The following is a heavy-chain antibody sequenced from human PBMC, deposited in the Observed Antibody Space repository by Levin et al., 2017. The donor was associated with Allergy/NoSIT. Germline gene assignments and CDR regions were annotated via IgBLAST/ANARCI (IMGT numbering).Heavy chain of an antibody. CDR2: IKSKTDGGTT. D-gene: IGHD6-13*01. J-gene: IGHJ4*02. CDR1: GITFSNAW. CDR3: SAYGSSWYYFDN. V-gene: IGHV3-15*01. Sequence: GGSLRLSCAASGITFSNAWMSWARQAPGKGLEWVGRIKSKTDGGTTEYAAPVKGRFTISRDDSKNTLYLQMNSLKTEDTAVYFCSAYGSSWYYFDNWGQGTLVTVSS.